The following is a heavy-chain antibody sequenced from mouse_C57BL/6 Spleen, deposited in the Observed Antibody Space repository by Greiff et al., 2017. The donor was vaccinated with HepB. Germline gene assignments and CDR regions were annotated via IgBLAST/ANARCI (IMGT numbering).Heavy chain of an antibody. CDR3: ASYYYFDY. Sequence: QVQLKESGAELAKPGASVKLSCKASGYTFTSYWMHWVKQRPGQGLEWIGYINPSSGYTKYNQKFKDKATLTADKSSSTAYMQLSGLTYEDSAVYYCASYYYFDYWGQGTTLTVSS. V-gene: IGHV1-7*01. CDR2: INPSSGYT. D-gene: IGHD2-1*01. J-gene: IGHJ2*01. CDR1: GYTFTSYW.